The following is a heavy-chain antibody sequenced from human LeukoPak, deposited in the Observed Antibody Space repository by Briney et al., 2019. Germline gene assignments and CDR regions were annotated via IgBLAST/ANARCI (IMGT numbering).Heavy chain of an antibody. CDR2: ISSSSIYI. J-gene: IGHJ4*02. CDR3: ARVWDY. Sequence: GGSLRLSCAASGFTFSSYSVNWVGQAPGKGLEWGSSISSSSIYIYYADSVKGRFTISRANAKNSLYLQMNSLRAEDTAVYYCARVWDYWGQGTLVTVSS. D-gene: IGHD3-16*01. V-gene: IGHV3-21*01. CDR1: GFTFSSYS.